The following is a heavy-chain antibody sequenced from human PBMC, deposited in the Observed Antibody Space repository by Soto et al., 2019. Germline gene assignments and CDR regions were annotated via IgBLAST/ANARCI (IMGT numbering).Heavy chain of an antibody. CDR1: GFTCSGYW. J-gene: IGHJ4*02. CDR2: IKSDGSGT. Sequence: GGSLRLSCAASGFTCSGYWMHWFRQAPGKGLEWVSRIKSDGSGTTYADSVKGRFSISRDNAKNTVYLQMDSLRVEDTAVYYCCRNEIFVRGVAEEHWGQGTPVT. V-gene: IGHV3-74*03. CDR3: CRNEIFVRGVAEEH. D-gene: IGHD3-10*02.